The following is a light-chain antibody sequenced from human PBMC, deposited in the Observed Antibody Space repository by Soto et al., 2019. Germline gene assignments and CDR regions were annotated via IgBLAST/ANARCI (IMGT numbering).Light chain of an antibody. CDR1: SSDVGGYKY. Sequence: ALTQPRSVSGSPGQSVTISCTGTSSDVGGYKYVSWYQQHPGKAPKLMIYDVSERPSGVPDRFSGSKSGNTASLTISGLQAEDEADYYCCSYAGSYTRVFGGGTKLTVL. V-gene: IGLV2-11*01. CDR3: CSYAGSYTRV. J-gene: IGLJ3*02. CDR2: DVS.